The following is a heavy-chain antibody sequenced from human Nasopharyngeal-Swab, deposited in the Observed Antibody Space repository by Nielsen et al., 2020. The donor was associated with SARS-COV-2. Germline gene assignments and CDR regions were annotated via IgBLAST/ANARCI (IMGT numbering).Heavy chain of an antibody. CDR3: ARGDIVLVVYAQSNWFDP. CDR2: INHSGST. Sequence: SETLSLTCAVYGGSFSGYYWSWIRQPPGKGLEWIGEINHSGSTNYNPSPKSRVTISVDTSKNQFSLKLSSVTAADTAVYYCARGDIVLVVYAQSNWFDPWGQGTLVTVSS. CDR1: GGSFSGYY. V-gene: IGHV4-34*01. J-gene: IGHJ5*02. D-gene: IGHD2-8*02.